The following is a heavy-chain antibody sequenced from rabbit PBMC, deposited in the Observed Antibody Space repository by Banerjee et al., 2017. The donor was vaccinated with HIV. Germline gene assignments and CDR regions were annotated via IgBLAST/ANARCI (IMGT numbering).Heavy chain of an antibody. J-gene: IGHJ4*01. D-gene: IGHD1-1*01. CDR1: GFTLSSYW. Sequence: QSLEESGGDLVKPGASLTLTCTASGFTLSSYWMCWVRQAPGKGLECIACIYTGSGGTYYASWAKGRFTISKTSSTTVTLQMTSLTAADTATYFCASGYPTSSGYLNLWGPGTLVTVS. CDR3: ASGYPTSSGYLNL. V-gene: IGHV1S40*01. CDR2: IYTGSGGT.